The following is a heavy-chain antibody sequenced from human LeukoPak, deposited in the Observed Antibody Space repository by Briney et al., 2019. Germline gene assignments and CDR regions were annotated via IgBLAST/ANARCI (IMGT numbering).Heavy chain of an antibody. Sequence: ASVKVSRKASGYTFTDYYIHWVRQAPGQGLEWMGCINPDTGGTKYAQKFQGRVTMTRDTSITTAYMELSRLRPDDTAVYFCAKDASPWIQLWFDYWGQGTLVTVSS. CDR2: INPDTGGT. J-gene: IGHJ4*02. CDR1: GYTFTDYY. V-gene: IGHV1-2*02. CDR3: AKDASPWIQLWFDY. D-gene: IGHD5-18*01.